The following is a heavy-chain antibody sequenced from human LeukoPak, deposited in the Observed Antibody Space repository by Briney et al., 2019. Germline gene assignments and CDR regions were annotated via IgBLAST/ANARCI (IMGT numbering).Heavy chain of an antibody. CDR3: ARDGDDFWSGQSN. CDR1: GYTFTSYY. J-gene: IGHJ4*02. V-gene: IGHV1-46*01. CDR2: INPSGGST. Sequence: ASVKVSCKASGYTFTSYYMHWVRQAPGQGLEWMGIINPSGGSTSYAQKFQGRVTMTRDTSTSTAYMELSRLRSDDTAVYYCARDGDDFWSGQSNWGQGTLVTVSS. D-gene: IGHD3-3*01.